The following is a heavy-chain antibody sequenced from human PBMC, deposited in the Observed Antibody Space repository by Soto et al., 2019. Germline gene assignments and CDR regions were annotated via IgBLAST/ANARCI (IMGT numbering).Heavy chain of an antibody. CDR1: GGSFSGYY. CDR3: ARGKWGCSSTSCFPPLRWFDP. V-gene: IGHV4-34*01. Sequence: ASETLSLTCAVYGGSFSGYYWSWIRQPPGKGLEWIGEINHSGSTNYNPSLKSRVTISVDTSKNQFSLKLSSVTAADTAVYYCARGKWGCSSTSCFPPLRWFDPWGQGTLVTVS. D-gene: IGHD2-2*01. CDR2: INHSGST. J-gene: IGHJ5*02.